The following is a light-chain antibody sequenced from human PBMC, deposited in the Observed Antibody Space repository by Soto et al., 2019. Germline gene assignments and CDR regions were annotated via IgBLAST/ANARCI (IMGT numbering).Light chain of an antibody. CDR3: TSYTTSYIFV. Sequence: QSALTQPASVSGSPGQSITISCTGTSSVVGDFDHVSWYQQHPGKAPKLMIYEVSNRPSEISNRFSGSKSGNTASLTISGLQAEDEADYYCTSYTTSYIFVFGTGTKLTAL. J-gene: IGLJ1*01. V-gene: IGLV2-14*01. CDR2: EVS. CDR1: SSVVGDFDH.